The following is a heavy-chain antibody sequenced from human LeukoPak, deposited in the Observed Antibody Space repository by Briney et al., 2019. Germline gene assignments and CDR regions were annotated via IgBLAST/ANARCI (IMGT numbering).Heavy chain of an antibody. CDR2: LSISSSYI. D-gene: IGHD5-18*01. Sequence: GGSLRLSCAPSGFTFSRYRVNWVRQAPGEGLGWVSYLSISSSYIYDADSVKGRFTISRDNARNSLYLQMNSLRADDAAVYYCAREPTSMGSDYWGQGTLVTVSS. CDR1: GFTFSRYR. CDR3: AREPTSMGSDY. J-gene: IGHJ4*02. V-gene: IGHV3-21*01.